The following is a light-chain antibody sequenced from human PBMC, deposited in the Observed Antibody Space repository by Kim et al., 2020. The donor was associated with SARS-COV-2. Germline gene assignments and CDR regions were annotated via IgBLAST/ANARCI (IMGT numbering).Light chain of an antibody. CDR2: DDN. CDR1: SASIASNY. CDR3: QSSDSSNVV. V-gene: IGLV6-57*03. J-gene: IGLJ2*01. Sequence: GMPLTTSCTRSSASIASNYVQWSPQRPGTAPTTVIYDDNQSPSGVPDPFSGSIDSSSNSASLTISGLKTEDEADYYCQSSDSSNVVFGGGTQLTVL.